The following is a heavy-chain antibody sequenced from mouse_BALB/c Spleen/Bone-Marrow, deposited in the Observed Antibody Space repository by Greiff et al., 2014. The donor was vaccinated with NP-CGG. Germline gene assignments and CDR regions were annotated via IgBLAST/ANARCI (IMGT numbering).Heavy chain of an antibody. J-gene: IGHJ2*01. Sequence: QVQLQQSDAELVKPGASVKISCKASGYTFTDHAIHWVKQKPEQGLEWIGYISPGTGSIKYNEKFKDKVTLTADKSSGTAYMQLNSLTSEDSTVYFCNYYGNTFDYWGQGTTLTVSS. V-gene: IGHV1S53*02. CDR1: GYTFTDHA. D-gene: IGHD1-1*01. CDR3: NYYGNTFDY. CDR2: ISPGTGSI.